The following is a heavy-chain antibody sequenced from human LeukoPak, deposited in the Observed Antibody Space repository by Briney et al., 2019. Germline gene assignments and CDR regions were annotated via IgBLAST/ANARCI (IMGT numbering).Heavy chain of an antibody. CDR1: GFTFSSYA. CDR2: ISYDGSNK. CDR3: ARDLWVVPAAIYY. Sequence: PGRSLRLSCAASGFTFSSYAMHWVRQAPGKGLEWVAVISYDGSNKYYADSVKGRFTISRDNSKNTLYLRMNSLRAEDTAVYYCARDLWVVPAAIYYWGQGTLVTVSS. J-gene: IGHJ4*02. V-gene: IGHV3-30-3*01. D-gene: IGHD2-2*01.